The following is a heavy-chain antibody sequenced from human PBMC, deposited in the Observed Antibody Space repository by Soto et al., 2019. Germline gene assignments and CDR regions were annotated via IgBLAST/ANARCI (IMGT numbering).Heavy chain of an antibody. V-gene: IGHV1-69*06. CDR1: GGTFSSYA. CDR2: IIPIFGTA. Sequence: SVKVSCKASGGTFSSYAISWVRQAPGQGLEWMGGIIPIFGTANYAQKFQGRVTITADKSTSTAYMELSSLRSEDTAVYYCARTNDCSSTSCYTFGYYYYGMDVWGQGATVTVSS. D-gene: IGHD2-2*02. CDR3: ARTNDCSSTSCYTFGYYYYGMDV. J-gene: IGHJ6*02.